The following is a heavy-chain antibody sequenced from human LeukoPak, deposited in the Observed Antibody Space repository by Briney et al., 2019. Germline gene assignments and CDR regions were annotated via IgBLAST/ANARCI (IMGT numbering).Heavy chain of an antibody. D-gene: IGHD1-26*01. CDR1: GFTFSTHA. Sequence: GGSLRLSCAASGFTFSTHATHWVSQAPGQGLEYVSTIKSNGGTTNYADSVKGRFTISRDNSKNTLYLQMGSLRADDTAVYYCARENSGNYYYFDYWGQGTLVTVSP. J-gene: IGHJ4*02. V-gene: IGHV3-64*02. CDR2: IKSNGGTT. CDR3: ARENSGNYYYFDY.